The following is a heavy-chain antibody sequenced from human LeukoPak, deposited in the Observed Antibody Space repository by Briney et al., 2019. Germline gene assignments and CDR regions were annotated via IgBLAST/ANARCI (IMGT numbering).Heavy chain of an antibody. V-gene: IGHV3-74*01. CDR2: IITDGSST. CDR3: AGGHSSGLGDY. CDR1: GFTFSTYW. D-gene: IGHD6-19*01. J-gene: IGHJ4*02. Sequence: GGSLRLSCAASGFTFSTYWMHWVRQAPGKGLVWVSRIITDGSSTIYADSVEGRFTISRDNAKNTLYLQMNSLRAEDTAVYYCAGGHSSGLGDYWGQGTLVTVSS.